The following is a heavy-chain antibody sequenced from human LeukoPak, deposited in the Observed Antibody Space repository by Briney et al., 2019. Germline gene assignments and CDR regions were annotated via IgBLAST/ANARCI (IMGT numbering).Heavy chain of an antibody. J-gene: IGHJ4*02. CDR2: IYYSGST. Sequence: PSQTPSLTCTVSGGSISSGDYYWSWIRPPPGKGLEWIEYIYYSGSTYYNPSLKSRVTISVDTSKNQFSLKLSSVTAADTAVYYCASDSGSYFFDYWGQGTLVTVSS. CDR3: ASDSGSYFFDY. V-gene: IGHV4-30-4*01. CDR1: GGSISSGDYY. D-gene: IGHD1-26*01.